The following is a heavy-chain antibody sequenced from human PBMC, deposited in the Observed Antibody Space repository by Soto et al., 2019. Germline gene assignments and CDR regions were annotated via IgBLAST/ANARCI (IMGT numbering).Heavy chain of an antibody. J-gene: IGHJ3*02. CDR1: GFTFNTYR. CDR2: IWFDGSNK. CDR3: ARTRYSGDDHDALEI. Sequence: QVQLVESGGAVVQPGRSLRLSCTASGFTFNTYRMHWVRQAPGKGLEWVAVIWFDGSNKFYLDSVKGRITISRDNSKNTVYLQMNNVRAEDTAVYHCARTRYSGDDHDALEIWGRGTVVTVSS. D-gene: IGHD5-12*01. V-gene: IGHV3-33*01.